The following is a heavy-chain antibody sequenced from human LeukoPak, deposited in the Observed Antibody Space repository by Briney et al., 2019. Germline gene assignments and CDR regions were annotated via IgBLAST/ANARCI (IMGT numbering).Heavy chain of an antibody. CDR1: GFTFDDYG. D-gene: IGHD3-22*01. V-gene: IGHV3-20*04. CDR3: AREPRPRITMIRGGWFGP. Sequence: GGSLRLSCAASGFTFDDYGMSWVRQAPGKGLEWVSGINWNGGSTGYADSVKGRFTISRDNAKNSLYLQMNSLRAEDTALYYCAREPRPRITMIRGGWFGPWGQGTLVTVSS. J-gene: IGHJ5*02. CDR2: INWNGGST.